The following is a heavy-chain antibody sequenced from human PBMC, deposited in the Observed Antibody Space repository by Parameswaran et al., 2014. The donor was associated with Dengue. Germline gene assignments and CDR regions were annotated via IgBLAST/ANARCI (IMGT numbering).Heavy chain of an antibody. J-gene: IGHJ5*02. CDR3: ASAGLPFIAAAGTHNWFDP. Sequence: WVRQAPGQGLEWMGIINPSGGSTSYAQKFQGRVTTTRDTSTSTVYMELSSLRSEDTAVYYCASAGLPFIAAAGTHNWFDPWGQGTLVTVSS. CDR2: INPSGGST. D-gene: IGHD6-13*01. V-gene: IGHV1-46*01.